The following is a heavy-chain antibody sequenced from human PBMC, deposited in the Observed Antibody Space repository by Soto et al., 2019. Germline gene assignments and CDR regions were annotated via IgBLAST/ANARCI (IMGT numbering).Heavy chain of an antibody. CDR3: ARLYLAATITSLDY. D-gene: IGHD5-12*01. V-gene: IGHV3-7*01. CDR2: IKKDGSEK. Sequence: GRSLRLSCAASGFPSCHYWLSWVRPAPGKGLEWVANIKKDGSEKYYVGSVVGRFPISRDNAETSLYLQMNSLRAEDTAVYYCARLYLAATITSLDYWGQGTLVTVSS. J-gene: IGHJ4*02. CDR1: GFPSCHYW.